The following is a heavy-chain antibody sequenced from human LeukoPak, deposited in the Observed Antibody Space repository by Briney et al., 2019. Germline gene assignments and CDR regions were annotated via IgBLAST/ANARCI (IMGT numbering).Heavy chain of an antibody. V-gene: IGHV3-23*01. J-gene: IGHJ4*02. CDR3: AKDLSLGLVVPAAILF. Sequence: GGSLRLSCAASGFTFSSYDMYWVRQAPGKGLECVASSHSGASTYYAASVKGRFTIPRDNSRSTLYLQMNSLRADDTAVYYCAKDLSLGLVVPAAILFWGQGTLVTVSS. CDR2: SHSGAST. CDR1: GFTFSSYD. D-gene: IGHD2-2*01.